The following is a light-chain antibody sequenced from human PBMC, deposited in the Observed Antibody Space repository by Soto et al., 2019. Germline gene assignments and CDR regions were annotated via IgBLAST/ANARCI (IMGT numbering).Light chain of an antibody. J-gene: IGLJ1*01. CDR3: TSYTSDSTYV. Sequence: QSVLTQPASVSGSPGQSITISCTGTSTDVGRYNYVSWYQQHPGKAPKLMVYDASNRPSWVSNRFSGSKSGITASLTISGPQPEADDDYYCTSYTSDSTYVFGTGTKVTVL. CDR1: STDVGRYNY. CDR2: DAS. V-gene: IGLV2-14*01.